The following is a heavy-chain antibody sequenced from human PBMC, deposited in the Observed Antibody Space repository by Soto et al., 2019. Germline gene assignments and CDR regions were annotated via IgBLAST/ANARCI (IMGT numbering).Heavy chain of an antibody. CDR1: GFSLTTNGVG. CDR3: AHSLAVYY. Sequence: SGPTLVNPTQTLTLTCTFSGFSLTTNGVGVAWIRQPPGKALEWLALIYWDDDKRYSPGLKNRLTITKDTTKSQVMLTLTNMDPVDTVTYYCAHSLAVYYWGQGILVTVSS. CDR2: IYWDDDK. J-gene: IGHJ4*02. V-gene: IGHV2-5*02. D-gene: IGHD6-25*01.